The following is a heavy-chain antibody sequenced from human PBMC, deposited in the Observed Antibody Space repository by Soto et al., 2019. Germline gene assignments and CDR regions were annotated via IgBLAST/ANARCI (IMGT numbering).Heavy chain of an antibody. Sequence: TLSLAFTVSGGSISSGDYYWSCIRQPPGKGLEWIGYIYYSGSTYYNPSLKSRVTISVDTSKNQFSLKLSSLTAADTAVYYCARERPDGARLDPWGQGTLVTVSS. CDR2: IYYSGST. J-gene: IGHJ5*02. V-gene: IGHV4-30-4*01. CDR3: ARERPDGARLDP. D-gene: IGHD6-6*01. CDR1: GGSISSGDYY.